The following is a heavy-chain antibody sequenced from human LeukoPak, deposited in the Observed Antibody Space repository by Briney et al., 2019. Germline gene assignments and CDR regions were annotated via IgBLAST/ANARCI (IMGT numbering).Heavy chain of an antibody. CDR1: GFTFSSYG. Sequence: GGSLRLSCAASGFTFSSYGMHWVRQAPGKGLEWVAVISYDGSNKYYADSVKGRFTISRDNSKNTLYLQMNSLRAEDTAVYYCAKAPGRSAVYFDYWGQGTLVTVSS. CDR2: ISYDGSNK. J-gene: IGHJ4*02. V-gene: IGHV3-30*18. D-gene: IGHD3-10*01. CDR3: AKAPGRSAVYFDY.